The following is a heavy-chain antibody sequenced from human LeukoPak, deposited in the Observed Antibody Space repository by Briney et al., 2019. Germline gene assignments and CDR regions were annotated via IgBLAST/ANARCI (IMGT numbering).Heavy chain of an antibody. J-gene: IGHJ6*03. CDR2: IYTSGST. D-gene: IGHD6-6*01. V-gene: IGHV4-4*07. CDR3: ARGRVAARRSEKAYYYYYMDV. Sequence: PSETLSLTCTVSGGSISSYYWSWIRQPAGKGLEWIGRIYTSGSTNYNPSLKSRVTMSVDTSKNQFSLKLSSVTAADTAVYYCARGRVAARRSEKAYYYYYMDVWGKGTTVTVSS. CDR1: GGSISSYY.